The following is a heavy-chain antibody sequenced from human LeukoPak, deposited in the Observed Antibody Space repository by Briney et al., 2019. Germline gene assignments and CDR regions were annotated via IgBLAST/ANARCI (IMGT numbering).Heavy chain of an antibody. D-gene: IGHD4-11*01. CDR3: TRDSTTFRFGY. CDR1: GFTFSTYW. J-gene: IGHJ4*02. Sequence: GSLRLSCAASGFTFSTYWMSWVRQAPGKGLEWVSIVYGDGITYYVDSVKGRFTISRDNSRNTLYLQMNSLRAEDTAVYYCTRDSTTFRFGYWGQGTLVTVSS. CDR2: VYGDGIT. V-gene: IGHV3-53*01.